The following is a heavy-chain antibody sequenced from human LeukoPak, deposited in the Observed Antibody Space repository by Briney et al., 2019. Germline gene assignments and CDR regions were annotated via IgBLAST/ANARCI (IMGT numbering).Heavy chain of an antibody. V-gene: IGHV3-21*01. CDR2: ISSSSSYT. CDR3: ARYYYDSSGYYYFDY. CDR1: GFTFSSYA. J-gene: IGHJ4*02. Sequence: GGSLRLSCAASGFTFSSYAMNWVRQAPGKGLEWVSFISSSSSYTYYADSVKGRFTISRDNAKNSVYLQMISLRAEDTAVYYCARYYYDSSGYYYFDYWGQGTLVTVSS. D-gene: IGHD3-22*01.